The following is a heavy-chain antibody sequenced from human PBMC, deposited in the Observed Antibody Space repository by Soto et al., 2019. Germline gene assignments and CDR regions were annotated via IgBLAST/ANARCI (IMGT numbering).Heavy chain of an antibody. Sequence: EVQLVESGGGLVKPGGSLRLSCAASGFTFSNAWMSWVRQAPGKGLEWVGRIKSKTDGGTTDYAAPVKGRFTISRDDSKNTLYLQMNSLKTEDTAVYYCTTQAPWYYDFWSAPPWRADYWGQGTLVTVSS. J-gene: IGHJ4*02. CDR2: IKSKTDGGTT. D-gene: IGHD3-3*01. CDR3: TTQAPWYYDFWSAPPWRADY. V-gene: IGHV3-15*01. CDR1: GFTFSNAW.